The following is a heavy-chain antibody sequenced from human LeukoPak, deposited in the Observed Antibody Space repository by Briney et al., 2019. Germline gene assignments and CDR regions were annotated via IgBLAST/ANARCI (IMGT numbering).Heavy chain of an antibody. J-gene: IGHJ4*02. CDR2: ISSSSSYI. CDR1: GFTFSSYS. Sequence: GGSLRLSYAASGFTFSSYSMNWVRQAPGKGLEWVSSISSSSSYIYYADSVKGRFTISRDNAKNSLYLQMNSLRAEDTAVYYCARDIGVGYSSGWSLGYWGQGTLVTASS. D-gene: IGHD6-19*01. V-gene: IGHV3-21*01. CDR3: ARDIGVGYSSGWSLGY.